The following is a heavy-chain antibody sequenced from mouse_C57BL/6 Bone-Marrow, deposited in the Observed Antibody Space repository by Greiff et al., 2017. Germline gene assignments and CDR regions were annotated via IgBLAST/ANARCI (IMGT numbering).Heavy chain of an antibody. D-gene: IGHD2-5*01. J-gene: IGHJ2*01. CDR2: IYPGSGST. CDR3: ARAGYCRNYGEN. Sequence: VQLQESGAELVKPGASVKMSCKASGYTFTSYWITWVKQRPGQGLEWIGDIYPGSGSTNYNEKFKSKATLTVDTSSSTAYMQLSRLTSEDSAVYYCARAGYCRNYGENWGQGTTLTVSS. CDR1: GYTFTSYW. V-gene: IGHV1-55*01.